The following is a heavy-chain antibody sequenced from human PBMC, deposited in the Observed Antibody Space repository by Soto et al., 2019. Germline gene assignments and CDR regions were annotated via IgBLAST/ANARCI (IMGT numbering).Heavy chain of an antibody. D-gene: IGHD6-13*01. CDR3: ARALSSAAGLYFDL. J-gene: IGHJ4*02. Sequence: SETLSLTCTVSGGSISSYYWSWIRQPAGKGMEWIGRIHTTDGTNYNPSLKSRVTMSIDTSNNQFSLKLSSLTAADTALYYCARALSSAAGLYFDLCGQGTLVTVSS. V-gene: IGHV4-4*07. CDR1: GGSISSYY. CDR2: IHTTDGT.